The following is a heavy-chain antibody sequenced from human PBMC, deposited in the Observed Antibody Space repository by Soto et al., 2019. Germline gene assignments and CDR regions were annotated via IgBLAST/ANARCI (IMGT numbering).Heavy chain of an antibody. V-gene: IGHV4-59*01. CDR2: IYYSGST. Sequence: QVQLQESGPGLVKPSETLSLTCTVSGGSISSYYWSWIRQPPGKGLEWIGYIYYSGSTNYNPSLKRRVTLSVDTSKNQFSLKLSSVTAADTAVYYCARDRYCSGGSCYPGFDPWGQGTLVTVSS. CDR1: GGSISSYY. CDR3: ARDRYCSGGSCYPGFDP. D-gene: IGHD2-15*01. J-gene: IGHJ5*02.